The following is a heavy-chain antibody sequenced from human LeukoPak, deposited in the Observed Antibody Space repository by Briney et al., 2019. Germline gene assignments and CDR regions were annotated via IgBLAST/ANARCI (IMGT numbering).Heavy chain of an antibody. D-gene: IGHD5-18*01. Sequence: GGSLRLSCAASGFTFSSYWMHWVRQAPGKGLVWVSRINSDGSSTSYADSVKGRFTISRDNAKNSLYLQMNSLRAEDTAVYYCARWCRGYSYGYAEDAFDIWGQGTMVTVSS. J-gene: IGHJ3*02. CDR3: ARWCRGYSYGYAEDAFDI. CDR1: GFTFSSYW. CDR2: INSDGSST. V-gene: IGHV3-74*01.